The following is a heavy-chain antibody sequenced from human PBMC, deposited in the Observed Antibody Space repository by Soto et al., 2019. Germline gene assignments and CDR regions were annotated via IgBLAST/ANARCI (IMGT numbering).Heavy chain of an antibody. J-gene: IGHJ6*02. CDR2: IYYSGST. CDR3: ARDRGIGGSYGMDV. CDR1: GVSISSDIYY. V-gene: IGHV4-31*03. Sequence: QVQLQESGPGLVKPSQTLSLTCTVSGVSISSDIYYWSWIRQHPGKGLEWIGYIYYSGSTHYNPSLKSRLTISVDTSKNHFSLKLSSVTAADTAVYYCARDRGIGGSYGMDVWGQGTTVTVSS. D-gene: IGHD1-26*01.